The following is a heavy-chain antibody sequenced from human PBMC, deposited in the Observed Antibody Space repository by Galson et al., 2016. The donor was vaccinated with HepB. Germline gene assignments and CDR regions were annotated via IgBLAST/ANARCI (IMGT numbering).Heavy chain of an antibody. D-gene: IGHD6-19*01. J-gene: IGHJ3*02. V-gene: IGHV4-4*07. CDR2: ISPSGST. CDR3: ARDPKAVPGAEEYDAFDI. CDR1: GDSISSYI. Sequence: ATLSSTCTASGDSISSYICSWIRQPAGRRLEWIGSISPSGSTDSTPSLKGRVTMSLDTSKKRVYLKMTPVTAADTAMYFCARDPKAVPGAEEYDAFDIWGQGTLVTVSS.